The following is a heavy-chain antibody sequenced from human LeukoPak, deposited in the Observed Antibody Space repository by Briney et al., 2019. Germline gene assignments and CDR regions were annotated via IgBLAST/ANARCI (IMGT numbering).Heavy chain of an antibody. J-gene: IGHJ4*02. D-gene: IGHD3-10*01. CDR1: GGTFSNYA. CDR2: IIPIFSTA. CDR3: ARGRVNTMIRGIIPPFDY. Sequence: SVKVSCKASGGTFSNYAINWVRQAPGQGLEWMAGIIPIFSTANYAQKFQGRVTITADKSTNTAHMELSSLRSDDTAVFYCARGRVNTMIRGIIPPFDYWGQGTLVTVSS. V-gene: IGHV1-69*06.